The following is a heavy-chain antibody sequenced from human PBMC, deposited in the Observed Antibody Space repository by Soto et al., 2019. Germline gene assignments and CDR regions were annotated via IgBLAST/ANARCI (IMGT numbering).Heavy chain of an antibody. D-gene: IGHD5-12*01. Sequence: SETLSLTCTVSGGSISSYYLSWIRQPPRKGLEWIGYIYYSGSTNYNPSLKSRVTISVDTSKNQFSLKLSSVTAADTAVYYCARATDIVATIFDYWGQGTLVTVSS. J-gene: IGHJ4*02. CDR3: ARATDIVATIFDY. CDR1: GGSISSYY. CDR2: IYYSGST. V-gene: IGHV4-59*01.